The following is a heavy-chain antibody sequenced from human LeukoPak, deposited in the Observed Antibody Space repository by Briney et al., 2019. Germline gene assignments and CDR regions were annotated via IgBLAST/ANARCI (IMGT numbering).Heavy chain of an antibody. CDR3: ARAPRLWFGELPSFYYYYYMDV. V-gene: IGHV1-2*02. CDR2: INPNSGVT. D-gene: IGHD3-10*01. J-gene: IGHJ6*03. CDR1: GYTFTSYD. Sequence: GASVKVSCKASGYTFTSYDINWVRQATGQGREWRGLINPNSGVTNYSQKFQGRPTMARDTSISTDYMELRRLRSDDTAVYYCARAPRLWFGELPSFYYYYYMDVWGKGTTVTISS.